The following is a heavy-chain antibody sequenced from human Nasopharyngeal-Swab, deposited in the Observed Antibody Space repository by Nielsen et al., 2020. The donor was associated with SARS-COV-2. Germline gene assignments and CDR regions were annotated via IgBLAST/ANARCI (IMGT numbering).Heavy chain of an antibody. D-gene: IGHD3-10*01. CDR1: GFTFSSYS. Sequence: GESLKISCAASGFTFSSYSMNWVRQAPGKGLEWVSSISSSSSYIYYADSVKGRFTISRDNAKNSLYLQMNSLRAEDTAVYYYATASMVRGMRAFDIWGQGTMVTVSS. V-gene: IGHV3-21*01. CDR2: ISSSSSYI. J-gene: IGHJ3*02. CDR3: ATASMVRGMRAFDI.